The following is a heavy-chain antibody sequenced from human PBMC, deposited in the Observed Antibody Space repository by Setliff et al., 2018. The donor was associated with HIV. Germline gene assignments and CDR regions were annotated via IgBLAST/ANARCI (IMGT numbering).Heavy chain of an antibody. CDR2: VTHSGRT. D-gene: IGHD6-19*01. Sequence: KTSETLSLTCTVSDSGTYYWSWIRQPAGKGLEWIGEVTHSGRTNYNPSLESRVTTSVDTSKKQFSLRLTSVTAADTAVYYCARGVRDNSGWSSYYFDYWGQGTLVTVSS. CDR3: ARGVRDNSGWSSYYFDY. J-gene: IGHJ4*02. V-gene: IGHV4-34*01. CDR1: DSGTYY.